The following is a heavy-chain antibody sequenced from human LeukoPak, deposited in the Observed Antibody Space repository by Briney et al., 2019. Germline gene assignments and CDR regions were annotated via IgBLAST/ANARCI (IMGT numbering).Heavy chain of an antibody. CDR1: GYTFTSYG. CDR2: ISAYNGNT. J-gene: IGHJ3*02. Sequence: ASVKVSCKASGYTFTSYGFSWVRQAPGQGLEWMGWISAYNGNTNYAQKVQGRVTMTTDTSTSTAYMELRGLRSDDTAVYYCARGLQENLAWLTAFSAFDIWGQGTMVTVSS. V-gene: IGHV1-18*01. D-gene: IGHD6-19*01. CDR3: ARGLQENLAWLTAFSAFDI.